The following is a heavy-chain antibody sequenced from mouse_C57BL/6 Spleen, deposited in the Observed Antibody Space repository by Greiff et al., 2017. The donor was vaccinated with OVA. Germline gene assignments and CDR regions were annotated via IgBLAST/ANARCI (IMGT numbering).Heavy chain of an antibody. CDR1: GFSLTSYG. D-gene: IGHD1-1*01. Sequence: VKLVESGPGLVQPSQSLSITCTVSGFSLTSYGVHWVRQSPGKGLEWLGVIWSGGSTDYNAAFISRLSISKDNSKSQVFFKMNSLQADDTAIYYCARKGDYYGSSYPSMDYWGQGTSVTVSS. CDR2: IWSGGST. CDR3: ARKGDYYGSSYPSMDY. J-gene: IGHJ4*01. V-gene: IGHV2-2*01.